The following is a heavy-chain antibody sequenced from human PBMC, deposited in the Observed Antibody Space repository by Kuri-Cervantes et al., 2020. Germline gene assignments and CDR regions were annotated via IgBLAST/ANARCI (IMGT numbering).Heavy chain of an antibody. D-gene: IGHD2-2*01. J-gene: IGHJ6*03. V-gene: IGHV4-34*01. Sequence: SETLSLTCAVYGGSFSGYYWSRIRQPPGKGLEWIGEINHSGSTNYNPSLKSRLTMSLDTSKNQFSLNLTSVTAADTAVYYCARGLGYCSSTSCSSSYMDVWGKGTTVTVSS. CDR3: ARGLGYCSSTSCSSSYMDV. CDR2: INHSGST. CDR1: GGSFSGYY.